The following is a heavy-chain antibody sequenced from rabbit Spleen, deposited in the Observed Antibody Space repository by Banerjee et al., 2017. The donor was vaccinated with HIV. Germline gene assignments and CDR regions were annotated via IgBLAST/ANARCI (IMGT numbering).Heavy chain of an antibody. Sequence: QSLEESGGGLVQPEGSLALTCTASGFTISSSNNMCWVRQAPGKGLEWIGCIYVSNGRTYYANWAKGRFTISKTSSTTVTLQMTSLTAADTATHFCARGISPVGWGYDLWGPGTLVTVS. V-gene: IGHV1S40*01. CDR3: ARGISPVGWGYDL. J-gene: IGHJ4*01. CDR1: GFTISSSNN. D-gene: IGHD4-1*01. CDR2: IYVSNGRT.